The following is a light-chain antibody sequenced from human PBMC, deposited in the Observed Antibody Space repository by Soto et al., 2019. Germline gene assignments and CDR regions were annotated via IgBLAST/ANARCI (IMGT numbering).Light chain of an antibody. CDR3: QQSCRFPKT. J-gene: IGKJ1*01. Sequence: DVQMTQSPSSLSASVGDSLTLTCRASQTVTSYLNWYQQKPGKAPKLLIYAASTLQSGVPSRFSGSGSGTEFTLTIISLQPEDFATYYCQQSCRFPKTLGRGTKVDIK. V-gene: IGKV1-39*01. CDR1: QTVTSY. CDR2: AAS.